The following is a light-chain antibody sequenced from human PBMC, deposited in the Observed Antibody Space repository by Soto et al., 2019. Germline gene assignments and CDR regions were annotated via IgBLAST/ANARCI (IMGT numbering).Light chain of an antibody. J-gene: IGLJ1*01. CDR2: PHL. CDR1: GSNVGTNL. Sequence: VLKQTPSSFCTPAQRVTIPYSGRGSNVGTNLVHWYRQLPGTAPELLIYPHLQRPSGVPARFSGSTSGTSASLAISGLQSEGEADYYCAVWDDSLYGYVLRPGTKVNVL. V-gene: IGLV1-44*01. CDR3: AVWDDSLYGYV.